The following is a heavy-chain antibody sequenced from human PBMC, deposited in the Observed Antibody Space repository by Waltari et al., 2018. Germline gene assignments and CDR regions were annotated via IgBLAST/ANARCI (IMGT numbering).Heavy chain of an antibody. CDR3: ARGLEQLWGSAFDI. Sequence: QVQLQESGPGLVKPSETLSLTCTVSGGSISSYYWSWIRQRPGKGLEWMGYIYYSGSTNYNSALKSRVTISVDTSKNQFSLKLSSVTAADTAVYYCARGLEQLWGSAFDIWGQGTMVTVSS. V-gene: IGHV4-59*01. CDR1: GGSISSYY. J-gene: IGHJ3*02. D-gene: IGHD5-18*01. CDR2: IYYSGST.